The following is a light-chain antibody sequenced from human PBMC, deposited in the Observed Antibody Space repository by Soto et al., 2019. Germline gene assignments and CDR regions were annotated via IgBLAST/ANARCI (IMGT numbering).Light chain of an antibody. V-gene: IGKV3-20*01. CDR3: QQYGSSSWT. J-gene: IGKJ1*01. CDR1: QSVSSSY. Sequence: EIALSQAPWTLSLCGGRRATRSFSASQSVSSSYLAWYQQKPGQAPRLLIYGASSRATGIPDRFSGSGSGTDFTLTISRLEPEDFAVYYCQQYGSSSWTFGQGTKVDIK. CDR2: GAS.